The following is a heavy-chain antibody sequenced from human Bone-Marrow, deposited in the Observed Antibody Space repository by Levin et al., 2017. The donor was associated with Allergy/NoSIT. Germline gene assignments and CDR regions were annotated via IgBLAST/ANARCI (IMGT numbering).Heavy chain of an antibody. CDR3: ARDAQTSPTRNYGMDV. V-gene: IGHV4-59*01. CDR1: GDSISRYY. Sequence: RSQTLSLTCTVSGDSISRYYWSWIRQPPGKGLEWIGYIYYSGSTNYNPSLKSRVTIPVDTSKNQFSLDSNFVTAADTAVYYCARDAQTSPTRNYGMDVWGQGTTVTVSS. CDR2: IYYSGST. J-gene: IGHJ6*02.